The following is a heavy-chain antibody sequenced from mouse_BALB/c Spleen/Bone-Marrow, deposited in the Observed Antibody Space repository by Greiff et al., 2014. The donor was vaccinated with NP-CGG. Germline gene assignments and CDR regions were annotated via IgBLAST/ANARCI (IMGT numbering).Heavy chain of an antibody. D-gene: IGHD2-3*01. J-gene: IGHJ1*01. CDR3: ARRGYDNSYWYFGV. Sequence: DVHLVESGGDLVKPGGSLKLSCAASGFTFSSYGMSWVRQTPDKRLGWVATISTGGSQTYYTDSVKGRFTISRDNAKNTLYLQMSSLKSEDSAIYYCARRGYDNSYWYFGVWGAGTTVTVSS. CDR2: ISTGGSQT. V-gene: IGHV5-6*02. CDR1: GFTFSSYG.